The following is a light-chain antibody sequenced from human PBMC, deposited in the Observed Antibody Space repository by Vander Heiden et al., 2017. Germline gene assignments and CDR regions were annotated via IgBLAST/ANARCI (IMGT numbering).Light chain of an antibody. Sequence: SVLTQPPSASGTPGPRVTISCSGSSANSGSKYVYWYQQLPGTAPKLLIYRNNQRPSGVPDRFSGSKSGTSASLAISGLRSEDEADYYCAAWDDSLSGWVFGGGTKLTVL. CDR3: AAWDDSLSGWV. V-gene: IGLV1-47*01. J-gene: IGLJ3*02. CDR2: RNN. CDR1: SANSGSKY.